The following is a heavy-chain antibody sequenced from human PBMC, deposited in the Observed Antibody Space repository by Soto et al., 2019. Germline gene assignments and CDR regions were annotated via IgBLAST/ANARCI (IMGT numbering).Heavy chain of an antibody. CDR1: GGSIDSGDYY. CDR2: VYYSGTT. Sequence: SETLSLTCTVSGGSIDSGDYYWSWIRQPPGKGLEWIGYVYYSGTTNYNPFLKGRVTLSLDKSKNQSSLKMNSVTAADTAVYYCARDVTAPPNYFDTWGQGTLVTVSS. D-gene: IGHD4-4*01. V-gene: IGHV4-61*08. CDR3: ARDVTAPPNYFDT. J-gene: IGHJ5*01.